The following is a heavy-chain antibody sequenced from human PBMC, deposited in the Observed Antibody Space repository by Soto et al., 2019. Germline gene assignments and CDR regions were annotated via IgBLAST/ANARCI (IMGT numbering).Heavy chain of an antibody. D-gene: IGHD2-15*01. Sequence: QVQLQESGPRLVKPSGTLSLTCAVSSGSIDNVYWWSWVRQSPGKGLEWIGETSHDGVTNYNPSLEPPLTTSIATSNAPSYLLLNSVPAAVTPMYSCARHGACPRPGCIVGSFAPWGPGTLVTVSS. CDR1: SGSIDNVYW. CDR2: TSHDGVT. V-gene: IGHV4-4*02. CDR3: ARHGACPRPGCIVGSFAP. J-gene: IGHJ5*02.